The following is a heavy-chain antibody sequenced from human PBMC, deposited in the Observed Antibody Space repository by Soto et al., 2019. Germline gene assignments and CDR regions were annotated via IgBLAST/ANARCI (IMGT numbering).Heavy chain of an antibody. V-gene: IGHV4-39*01. CDR1: GGSISSSSYY. J-gene: IGHJ6*03. Sequence: SETLSLTCTVSGGSISSSSYYWAWIRQPPGKGLEWIGSIYYSGSTYYNPSLKSRVTISVDTSKNQFSLKLSSVTAADMAVYYCARHRAGVVINYYYYMDVWGKGTTVT. D-gene: IGHD3-3*01. CDR3: ARHRAGVVINYYYYMDV. CDR2: IYYSGST.